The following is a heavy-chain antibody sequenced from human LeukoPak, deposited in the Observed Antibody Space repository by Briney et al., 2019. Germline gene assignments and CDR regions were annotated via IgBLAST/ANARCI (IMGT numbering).Heavy chain of an antibody. J-gene: IGHJ1*01. CDR1: GGSLSPYY. Sequence: PSETLSLTCSVSGGSLSPYYWTWIRQPPGKGLEWIGYIYYSGTTRYNASLNSRVTISLETSKNQFSLRLTSVTAADTAIYYCARLDSGDHGNIPHWGQGTLVTVSS. CDR2: IYYSGTT. V-gene: IGHV4-59*08. D-gene: IGHD1-26*01. CDR3: ARLDSGDHGNIPH.